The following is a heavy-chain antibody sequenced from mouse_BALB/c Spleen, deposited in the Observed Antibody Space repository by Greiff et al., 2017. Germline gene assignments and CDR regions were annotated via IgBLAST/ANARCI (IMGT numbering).Heavy chain of an antibody. V-gene: IGHV1-87*01. D-gene: IGHD2-12*01. CDR2: IYPGGGDT. CDR1: GYTFTSYW. J-gene: IGHJ4*01. Sequence: VKLMESGAELARPGASVKLSCTASGYTFTSYWMQWVKQRPGQGLEWIGAIYPGGGDTRYTQEFKGKATLTADKSSSIAYMQLSSLASEDSAVYYCASIRLSYAMDYWGQGTSVTVSS. CDR3: ASIRLSYAMDY.